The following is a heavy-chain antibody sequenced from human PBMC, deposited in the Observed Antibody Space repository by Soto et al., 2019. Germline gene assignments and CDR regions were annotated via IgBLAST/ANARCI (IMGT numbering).Heavy chain of an antibody. V-gene: IGHV3-11*05. Sequence: QVQLVESGGGLVKPGGSLRLSCAASGFTFSDYYMSWIRQAPGKGLEWVSYIGTSSRYTNYADSVKGRFTSSRDNAKNSLYLQMNSLRAEDTAVYYCARDADILTGSDAFDIWGQGTMVTVSS. D-gene: IGHD3-9*01. CDR2: IGTSSRYT. CDR1: GFTFSDYY. CDR3: ARDADILTGSDAFDI. J-gene: IGHJ3*02.